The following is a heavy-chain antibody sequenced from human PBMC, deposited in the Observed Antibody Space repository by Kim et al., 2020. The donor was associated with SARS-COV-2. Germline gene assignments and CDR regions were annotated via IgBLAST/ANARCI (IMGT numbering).Heavy chain of an antibody. V-gene: IGHV3-21*01. D-gene: IGHD6-19*01. CDR1: GFTFSSYG. CDR2: LTRSGSNK. CDR3: AMLSSSHRSGPADWFVY. Sequence: GGSLRLSCAASGFTFSSYGMHWVRQAPGKGLEWVSALTRSGSNKYYADSVKGRFTISRDNSKNTLYLQMNSLRAEDTAVYYCAMLSSSHRSGPADWFVY. J-gene: IGHJ5*01.